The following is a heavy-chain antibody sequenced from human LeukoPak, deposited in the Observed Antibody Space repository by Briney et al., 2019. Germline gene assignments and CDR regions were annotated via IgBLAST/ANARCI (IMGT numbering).Heavy chain of an antibody. Sequence: PGGSLRLSCAASGFTFSSYWMHWVRQAPGKGLVWVSRINSDGSSTSYADSVKGRFTISRDNAKNTLYLQMNSLRAEDTAVYYCARVIGYSYGYNFDYWGQGTLVTVSS. D-gene: IGHD5-18*01. CDR2: INSDGSST. CDR1: GFTFSSYW. V-gene: IGHV3-74*01. CDR3: ARVIGYSYGYNFDY. J-gene: IGHJ4*02.